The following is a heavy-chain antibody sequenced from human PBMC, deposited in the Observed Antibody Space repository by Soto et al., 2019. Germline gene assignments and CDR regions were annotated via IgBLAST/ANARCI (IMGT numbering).Heavy chain of an antibody. CDR1: GGTFSSYT. Sequence: QVQLVQSGAEVKKPGSSVKVSCKASGGTFSSYTISWVRQAPGQGLEWMGRIIPILGIANYAQKLQGRVTITADKSTSTAYMELSRLRSEDTGVYYCARGRDWVAVASDYWGQGTLVTVSS. J-gene: IGHJ4*02. D-gene: IGHD6-19*01. V-gene: IGHV1-69*02. CDR3: ARGRDWVAVASDY. CDR2: IIPILGIA.